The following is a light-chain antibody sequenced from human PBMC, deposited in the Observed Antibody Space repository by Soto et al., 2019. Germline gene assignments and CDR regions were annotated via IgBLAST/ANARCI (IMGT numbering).Light chain of an antibody. CDR1: QGIRYA. CDR2: GAS. V-gene: IGKV1-17*01. J-gene: IGKJ1*01. CDR3: LQYNSPPLT. Sequence: DIQMTQSPSSLSASVGDRVTITCRASQGIRYALGWYQQKPGTAPKRLIYGASILQNGVPSRFCGSGSGTEFTLTISSLQPEDFATYYCLQYNSPPLTFGQGTKVEI.